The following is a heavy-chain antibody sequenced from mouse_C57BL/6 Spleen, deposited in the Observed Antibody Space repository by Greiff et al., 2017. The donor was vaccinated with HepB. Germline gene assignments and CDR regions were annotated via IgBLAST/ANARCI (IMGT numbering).Heavy chain of an antibody. CDR3: AREETAQARGFAY. CDR1: GYTFTDYY. J-gene: IGHJ3*01. D-gene: IGHD3-2*02. Sequence: EVQVVESGPVLVKPGASVKMSCKASGYTFTDYYMNWVKQSHGKSLEWIGVINPYNGGTSYNQKFKGKATLTVDKSSSTAYMELNSLTSEDSAVYYCAREETAQARGFAYWGQGTLVTVSA. V-gene: IGHV1-19*01. CDR2: INPYNGGT.